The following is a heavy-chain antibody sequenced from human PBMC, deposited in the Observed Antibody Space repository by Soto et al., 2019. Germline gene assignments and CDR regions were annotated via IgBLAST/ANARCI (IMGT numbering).Heavy chain of an antibody. CDR2: INAGNGNT. Sequence: GASVKVSCKASGYTFTSYAMHWVRQAPGQRLEWMGWINAGNGNTKYSQKFQGRVTITRDTSASTAYMELSSLRSEDTAVYYCARGPQSQAHLYWSDPWGQRTRVTDSS. V-gene: IGHV1-3*01. D-gene: IGHD6-6*01. CDR3: ARGPQSQAHLYWSDP. CDR1: GYTFTSYA. J-gene: IGHJ5*02.